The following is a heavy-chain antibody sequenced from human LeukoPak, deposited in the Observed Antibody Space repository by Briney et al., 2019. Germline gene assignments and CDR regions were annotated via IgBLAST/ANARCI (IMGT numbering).Heavy chain of an antibody. Sequence: PGGSLRLSCAASGFTFASYGMSWVRQAPGKGLEWVSFITTNGGRTSYADSVEGRFTISRDNPRNTLYMQMNGLRGEDTAVYYCAIMHGYYDGTGYWVQWGQGTLVTVSS. CDR3: AIMHGYYDGTGYWVQ. D-gene: IGHD3-22*01. J-gene: IGHJ1*01. CDR2: ITTNGGRT. CDR1: GFTFASYG. V-gene: IGHV3-23*01.